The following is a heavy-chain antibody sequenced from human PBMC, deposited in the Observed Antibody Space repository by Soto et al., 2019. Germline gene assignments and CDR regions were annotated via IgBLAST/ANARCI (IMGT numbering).Heavy chain of an antibody. CDR1: GFTFSSYS. J-gene: IGHJ4*02. D-gene: IGHD5-18*01. V-gene: IGHV3-21*01. Sequence: GWSERISSAAAGFTFSSYSIYRVRQAPGKGLEWVSSISSSSSYIYYADSVKGRFTISRDNAKNSLYLQMNSLRAEDTAVYYCARDQPGYSYGYGLGYWGQG. CDR3: ARDQPGYSYGYGLGY. CDR2: ISSSSSYI.